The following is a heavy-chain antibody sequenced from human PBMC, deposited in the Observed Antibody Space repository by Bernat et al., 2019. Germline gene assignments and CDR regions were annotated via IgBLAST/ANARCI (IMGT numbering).Heavy chain of an antibody. CDR1: GFTIGDYA. D-gene: IGHD1-1*01. J-gene: IGHJ4*02. CDR3: TRGLTTPGTKYYFDS. Sequence: EVQLVESGGLLVQPGRSLRLSCIVSGFTIGDYAMTWVRQAPGKGLERVGMVRSKGFDGTGEYGASVKGRFTISRDDSKSSAYLQMSDMKTEDTAVYYCTRGLTTPGTKYYFDSWGQGTLVTVSS. V-gene: IGHV3-49*04. CDR2: VRSKGFDGTG.